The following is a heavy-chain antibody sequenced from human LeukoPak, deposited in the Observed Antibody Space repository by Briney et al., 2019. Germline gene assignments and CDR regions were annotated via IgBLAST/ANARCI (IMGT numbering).Heavy chain of an antibody. CDR2: IYYSGST. D-gene: IGHD3-22*01. J-gene: IGHJ5*01. CDR3: VRCPLAFYDRSGYPRVWFDS. V-gene: IGHV4-31*03. Sequence: SETLSLTCTVSGGSISSGGYYWSWIRQHPGKGLEWIGYIYYSGSTYYNPSLKSRVTISVDTSKNRFSLKLSSVTAADTAVYYCVRCPLAFYDRSGYPRVWFDSWGQGTLVTVSS. CDR1: GGSISSGGYY.